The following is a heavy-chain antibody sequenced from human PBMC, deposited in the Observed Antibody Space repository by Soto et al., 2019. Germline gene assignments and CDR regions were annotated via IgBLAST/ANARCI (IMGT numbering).Heavy chain of an antibody. V-gene: IGHV1-69*12. J-gene: IGHJ1*01. Sequence: QVQLVQSGAEVKKPGSSVKVSCKASGGTFSSYAISWVRQAPEQGLEWMGGIIPIFGTANYAQKFQGRVTITADESTSTAYMELSSLRSEDTAVYYCAIAVAGHPNSQGYFQHWGQGTLVTVSS. CDR3: AIAVAGHPNSQGYFQH. CDR2: IIPIFGTA. CDR1: GGTFSSYA. D-gene: IGHD6-19*01.